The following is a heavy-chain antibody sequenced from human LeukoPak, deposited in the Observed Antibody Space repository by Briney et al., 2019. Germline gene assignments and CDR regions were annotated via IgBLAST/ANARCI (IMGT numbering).Heavy chain of an antibody. CDR2: INSDGSAT. V-gene: IGHV3-74*01. Sequence: PGGSLRLSCAASEFTFRMNWMNWVRQAPGKGLVWVSRINSDGSATSYSDSVKGRFTISRDNAKNTLYLQMSSLRVEDTAVYYCARDPGSSSHDWYFDLWGPGTLVTVSS. D-gene: IGHD6-6*01. CDR1: EFTFRMNW. CDR3: ARDPGSSSHDWYFDL. J-gene: IGHJ2*01.